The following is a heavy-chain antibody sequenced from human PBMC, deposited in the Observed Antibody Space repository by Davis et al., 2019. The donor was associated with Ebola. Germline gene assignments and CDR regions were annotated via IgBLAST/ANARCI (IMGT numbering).Heavy chain of an antibody. CDR1: GGSISSGGYY. V-gene: IGHV4-31*03. CDR3: AREGAVYYGMDV. J-gene: IGHJ6*02. D-gene: IGHD3-16*01. Sequence: PSETLSLTCTVSGGSISSGGYYWSWIRQHPGKGLEWIGYIYYSGSTYYNPSLKSRVTISVDTSKNQFSLKLSSVTAADTAVYYCAREGAVYYGMDVWGQGTTVTVSS. CDR2: IYYSGST.